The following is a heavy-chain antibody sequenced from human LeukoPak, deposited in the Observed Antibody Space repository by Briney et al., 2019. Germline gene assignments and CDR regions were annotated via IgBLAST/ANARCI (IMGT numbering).Heavy chain of an antibody. D-gene: IGHD4-23*01. V-gene: IGHV3-48*04. CDR1: GFTFSSYS. CDR3: ARDSRWPLDY. Sequence: GGSLRLSCAASGFTFSSYSMNWVRQAPGKGLEWVSYISSSSSTIYYADSVKGRFTISRDNAKNSLYLQMNSLRAEDTAVYYCARDSRWPLDYWGQGTLVTVSS. J-gene: IGHJ4*02. CDR2: ISSSSSTI.